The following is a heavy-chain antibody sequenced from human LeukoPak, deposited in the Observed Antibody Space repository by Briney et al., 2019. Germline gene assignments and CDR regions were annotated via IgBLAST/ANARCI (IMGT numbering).Heavy chain of an antibody. D-gene: IGHD4-17*01. V-gene: IGHV1-18*01. J-gene: IGHJ5*02. Sequence: ASVKVSCKASGYTFTSYGISWVRQAPGQGLEWMGWISAYNGNTNYAQKFQGRVTITADKSTSTAYMELSSLRSEDTAVYYCARAIYGDYVDWFDPWGQGTLVTVSS. CDR3: ARAIYGDYVDWFDP. CDR1: GYTFTSYG. CDR2: ISAYNGNT.